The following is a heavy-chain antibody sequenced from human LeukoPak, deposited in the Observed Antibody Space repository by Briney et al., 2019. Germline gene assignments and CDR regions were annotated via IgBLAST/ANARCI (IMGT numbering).Heavy chain of an antibody. CDR1: GGSISSSSYY. CDR3: ARAAHYYDSSGYYLPRPFDY. J-gene: IGHJ4*02. CDR2: IYYSGST. D-gene: IGHD3-22*01. Sequence: SETLSLTCTVSGGSISSSSYYWGWIRQPPGKGLEWIGSIYYSGSTYYNPSLKSRVTISVDTSKNQFSLKLSSVTAADTAVYYCARAAHYYDSSGYYLPRPFDYWGQGTLVTVSS. V-gene: IGHV4-39*07.